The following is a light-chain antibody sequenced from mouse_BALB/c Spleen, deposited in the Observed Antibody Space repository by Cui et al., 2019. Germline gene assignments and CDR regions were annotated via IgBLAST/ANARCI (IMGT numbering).Light chain of an antibody. Sequence: DVFMIHTQLSLPVSLGNQACISCRSSQSITHSNGNTYLEWYLQKPGQSPKLLIYNVANRMAGGPDRLSGSGAGTEVTPKISSGEAEDLGVYYCFQGSHVPCTFGSGTKLEIK. CDR3: FQGSHVPCT. CDR1: QSITHSNGNTY. V-gene: IGKV1-117*01. CDR2: NVA. J-gene: IGKJ4*01.